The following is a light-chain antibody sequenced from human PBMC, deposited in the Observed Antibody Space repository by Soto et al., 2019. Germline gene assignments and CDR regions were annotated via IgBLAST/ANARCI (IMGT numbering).Light chain of an antibody. CDR2: LAS. Sequence: ETVMTQSPVTLSVSAGDTDTLXXRASQRVNQKVGGDQQKPGKAPRIXCDLASYRATFSPAMFSGGGAVTKYTLTSSNLQAEDFAVYSCQHFHNGPHTFGQGTRLEI. J-gene: IGKJ5*01. CDR3: QHFHNGPHT. V-gene: IGKV3-15*01. CDR1: QRVNQK.